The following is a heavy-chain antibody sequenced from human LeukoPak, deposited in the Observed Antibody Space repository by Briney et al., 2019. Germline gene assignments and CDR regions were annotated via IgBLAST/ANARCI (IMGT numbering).Heavy chain of an antibody. CDR3: AKDLGIIAAPLLTDY. Sequence: GGSLRLSCAAYGFTFSSSWMSWVRQAPGKGLEWVAFIRYDGSNKYYADSVKGRFTISRDNSKNTLYLQMNSLRAEDTAVYYCAKDLGIIAAPLLTDYWGQGTLVTVSS. V-gene: IGHV3-30*02. J-gene: IGHJ4*02. D-gene: IGHD6-6*01. CDR1: GFTFSSSW. CDR2: IRYDGSNK.